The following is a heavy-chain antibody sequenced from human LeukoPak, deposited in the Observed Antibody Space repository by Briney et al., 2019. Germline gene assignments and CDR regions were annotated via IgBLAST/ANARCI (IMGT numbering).Heavy chain of an antibody. CDR2: IYYSGST. D-gene: IGHD2-15*01. CDR3: ARGGCSGGSCYLFDY. J-gene: IGHJ4*02. Sequence: SQTLSLTCTISGGSISSGGYYCSWIRQHPGKGLEWIGYIYYSGSTYYNPSLKSRVTISVDTSKNQFSLKLSSVTAADTAVYYCARGGCSGGSCYLFDYWGQGTPVTVSS. V-gene: IGHV4-31*03. CDR1: GGSISSGGYY.